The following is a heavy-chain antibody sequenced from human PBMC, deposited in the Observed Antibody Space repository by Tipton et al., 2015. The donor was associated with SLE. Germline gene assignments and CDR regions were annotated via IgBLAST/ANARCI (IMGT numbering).Heavy chain of an antibody. V-gene: IGHV3-21*01. J-gene: IGHJ6*03. CDR3: ARDTYYDFWSGYRSYYYYMDV. Sequence: SLRLSCAASGFTFSSYSMNWVRQAPGKGLEWVSSISSSSSYIYYADSVKGRFTTSRDNAKNSLYLQMNSLRAEDTAVYYCARDTYYDFWSGYRSYYYYMDVWGKGTTVTVSS. D-gene: IGHD3-3*01. CDR1: GFTFSSYS. CDR2: ISSSSSYI.